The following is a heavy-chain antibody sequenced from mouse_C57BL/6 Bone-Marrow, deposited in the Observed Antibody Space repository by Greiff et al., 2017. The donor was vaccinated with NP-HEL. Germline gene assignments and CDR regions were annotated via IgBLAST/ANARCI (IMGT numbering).Heavy chain of an antibody. D-gene: IGHD2-13*01. V-gene: IGHV2-9-1*01. CDR2: IWNGGGT. J-gene: IGHJ2*01. CDR1: GFSLTSYA. Sequence: QVQLKESGPGLVAPSQSLSITCTVSGFSLTSYAISWVRQPPGKGLEWLGVIWNGGGTNYNSALKSKLSISTDHSKSQVFLKMNRLQTSDTARYYCARNNGDGERGFDYWGQGTTLTVSS. CDR3: ARNNGDGERGFDY.